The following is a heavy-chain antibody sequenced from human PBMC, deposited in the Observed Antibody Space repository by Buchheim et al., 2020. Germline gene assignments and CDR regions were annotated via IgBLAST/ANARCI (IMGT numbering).Heavy chain of an antibody. CDR3: ARGRARGRGSFDY. Sequence: QVQLQQWGAGLLKPSETLSLTCAVYGGSFSGYYWSWIRQPPGKGLEWIGEINHSGSTNYNPSLKSRVTISVDTSKNQFSLKLSSVTAADTAVYYCARGRARGRGSFDYWGQGTL. CDR2: INHSGST. D-gene: IGHD3-10*01. J-gene: IGHJ4*02. V-gene: IGHV4-34*01. CDR1: GGSFSGYY.